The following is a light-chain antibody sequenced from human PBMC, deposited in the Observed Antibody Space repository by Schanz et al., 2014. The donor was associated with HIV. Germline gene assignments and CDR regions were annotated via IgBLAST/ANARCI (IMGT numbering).Light chain of an antibody. CDR1: SSDVGHYDY. Sequence: QSALTQPPSASGSRGQSVTISCTGTSSDVGHYDYVSWYQQHPGKAPKLMIYDVTNRPSGVSNRFSASKSGNTASLTISGLQAEDEADYYCSSYTSSSIVIFGGGTKLTVL. CDR2: DVT. V-gene: IGLV2-14*01. CDR3: SSYTSSSIVI. J-gene: IGLJ2*01.